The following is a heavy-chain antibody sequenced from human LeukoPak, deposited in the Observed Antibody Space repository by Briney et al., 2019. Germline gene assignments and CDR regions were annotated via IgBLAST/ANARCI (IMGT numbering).Heavy chain of an antibody. V-gene: IGHV3-7*01. D-gene: IGHD1-26*01. CDR1: GFAFSSYW. CDR2: IKQDGGEK. CDR3: ARLGGSYYTY. Sequence: GGSLRLSCVPSGFAFSSYWMSWGRQAPGKGLEWVANIKQDGGEKYYVDSVKGRFTISRDNAKNSLFLQMNSLRVEDTAVYYCARLGGSYYTYWGQGTLVTVSS. J-gene: IGHJ4*02.